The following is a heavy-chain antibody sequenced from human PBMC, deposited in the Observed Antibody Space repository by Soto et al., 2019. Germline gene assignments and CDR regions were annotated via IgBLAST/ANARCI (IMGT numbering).Heavy chain of an antibody. J-gene: IGHJ6*03. Sequence: QVQLVQSGAEVKKPGASVKVSCKASGYTFTSYGISWVRQAPGQGLEWMGWISAYNGNTNYAQKLQGRGTLTTDTSTSTAYMELRSLRADDTAVYYCARVGYCSSTSCYSEDYYYYMDVWGKGTTVTVSS. D-gene: IGHD2-2*02. CDR3: ARVGYCSSTSCYSEDYYYYMDV. CDR1: GYTFTSYG. CDR2: ISAYNGNT. V-gene: IGHV1-18*01.